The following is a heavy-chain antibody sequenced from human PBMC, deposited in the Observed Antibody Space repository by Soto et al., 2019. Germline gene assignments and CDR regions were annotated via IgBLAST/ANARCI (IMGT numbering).Heavy chain of an antibody. CDR3: ARSGYSYGPNPLLY. CDR2: IYYSGST. V-gene: IGHV4-31*03. Sequence: SETLSLPCTVSRGAITSARYYWNWIRQHPGKGLEWIGYIYYSGSTYYNPSLKSRVTISVDTSKNQFSLKLSSVTAADTAVYYCARSGYSYGPNPLLYWGQG. CDR1: RGAITSARYY. D-gene: IGHD5-18*01. J-gene: IGHJ4*02.